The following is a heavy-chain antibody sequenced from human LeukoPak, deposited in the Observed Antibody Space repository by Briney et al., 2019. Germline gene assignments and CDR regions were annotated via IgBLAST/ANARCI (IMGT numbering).Heavy chain of an antibody. CDR3: ARGDRFHDGGNGSDY. CDR2: ISYSGST. V-gene: IGHV4-39*01. CDR1: GGSISSSSFY. J-gene: IGHJ4*02. Sequence: SETLSLTCTVSGGSISSSSFYWGWIRQPPGMGLEWIGSISYSGSTYYNPSLKSRLTISVDTSKNQFSLRLRSVTAADTAVYFCARGDRFHDGGNGSDYWGQGTLVTVSS. D-gene: IGHD4-23*01.